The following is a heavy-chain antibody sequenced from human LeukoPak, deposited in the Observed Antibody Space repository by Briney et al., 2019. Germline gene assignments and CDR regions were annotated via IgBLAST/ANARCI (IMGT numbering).Heavy chain of an antibody. CDR1: GYRLSGYD. Sequence: ASVTVSCKPSGYRLSGYDMHWVRQAPGQGLEWMGWIRGDTGDTDSPQKFQGRVTMTRYTSTNTAYMELSRLRYDDTAMYFCPRVRGNSCDYWGQGTLVTVSS. CDR2: IRGDTGDT. D-gene: IGHD6-13*01. V-gene: IGHV1-2*02. J-gene: IGHJ4*02. CDR3: PRVRGNSCDY.